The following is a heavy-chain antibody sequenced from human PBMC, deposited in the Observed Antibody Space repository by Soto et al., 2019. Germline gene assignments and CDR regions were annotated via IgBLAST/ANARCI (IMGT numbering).Heavy chain of an antibody. CDR3: ARGVVIINSYSGLDV. J-gene: IGHJ6*02. Sequence: ESGGGLVQPGGSLRLSCVASGFSFNDHYMDWVRQAPGKGLEWVGRSRNKANSYSTDYAASVKGRFTISRDDPETSLHLQMYSLKMEDTAVYYCARGVVIINSYSGLDVWGQGTTVTVSS. CDR1: GFSFNDHY. D-gene: IGHD3-9*01. V-gene: IGHV3-72*01. CDR2: SRNKANSYST.